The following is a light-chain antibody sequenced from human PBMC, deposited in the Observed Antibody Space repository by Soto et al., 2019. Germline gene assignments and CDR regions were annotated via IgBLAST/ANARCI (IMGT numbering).Light chain of an antibody. CDR2: DVS. J-gene: IGLJ1*01. Sequence: QSVLTQPPSASGSPGQSVTISCTGTSSDVGSYNYVSWYQQYPGKAPKLMIYDVSTRPSGVSDRFSGSKSGNTASLTISGLRAEDEADYYCGSYTTSSNYVFGTGTKVTVL. V-gene: IGLV2-14*03. CDR3: GSYTTSSNYV. CDR1: SSDVGSYNY.